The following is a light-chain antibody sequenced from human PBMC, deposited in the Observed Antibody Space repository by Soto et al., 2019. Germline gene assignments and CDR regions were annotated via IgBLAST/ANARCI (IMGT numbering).Light chain of an antibody. J-gene: IGKJ1*01. V-gene: IGKV3-20*01. CDR1: QSVSSSY. CDR2: GAS. CDR3: QQYHTSPLT. Sequence: EIVLTQSPGTLSLSPGERATFYCRASQSVSSSYIAWYQQKRGQAPRRLIYGASIRATGIPDRFSGSGSGTDFTLTISRLEPEDFALYYCQQYHTSPLTFGQGTKGDI.